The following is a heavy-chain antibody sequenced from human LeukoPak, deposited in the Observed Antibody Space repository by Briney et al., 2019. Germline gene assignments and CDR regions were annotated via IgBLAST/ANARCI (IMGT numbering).Heavy chain of an antibody. CDR1: GFTFSSYA. D-gene: IGHD3-16*01. J-gene: IGHJ6*03. CDR3: GKNEAMTTFRGDRRYYYMAV. V-gene: IGHV3-30*04. CDR2: ISYDGSNK. Sequence: PGGSLRLSCAASGFTFSSYAMHWVRQAPGKGLEWVAVISYDGSNKYYADSVKGRFTISRDNSKNTLYLQMNSLRAEDTAVYSCGKNEAMTTFRGDRRYYYMAVWGKGTTVTVSS.